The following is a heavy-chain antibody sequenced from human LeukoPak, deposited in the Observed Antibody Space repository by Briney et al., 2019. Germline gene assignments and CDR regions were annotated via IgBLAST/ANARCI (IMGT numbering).Heavy chain of an antibody. CDR2: INHSGST. J-gene: IGHJ4*02. Sequence: PSETLSLTCTVSGYSISTGYYWSWIRQPPGKGLEWIGEINHSGSTNYNPSLKSRVTISVDTSKNQFSLKLSSVTAADTAVYYCAAMVRGVYTNWGQGTLVTVSS. D-gene: IGHD3-10*01. V-gene: IGHV4-34*01. CDR3: AAMVRGVYTN. CDR1: GYSISTGYY.